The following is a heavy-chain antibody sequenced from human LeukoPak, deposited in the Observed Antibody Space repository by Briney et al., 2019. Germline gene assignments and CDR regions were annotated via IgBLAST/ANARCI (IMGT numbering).Heavy chain of an antibody. D-gene: IGHD6-19*01. Sequence: GGSLRLSCAASGFTFSSYAMHWVRQAPGKGLEWVAVISYDGSNKYYADSVKGRFTISRDNSKNTLYLQMNSLRAEDTAVYYCAREAPIAVATGYYYYYMDVWGKGTTVTVSS. V-gene: IGHV3-30*04. J-gene: IGHJ6*03. CDR3: AREAPIAVATGYYYYYMDV. CDR2: ISYDGSNK. CDR1: GFTFSSYA.